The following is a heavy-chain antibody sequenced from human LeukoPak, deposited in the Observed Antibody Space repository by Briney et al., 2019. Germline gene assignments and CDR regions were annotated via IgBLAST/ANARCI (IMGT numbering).Heavy chain of an antibody. D-gene: IGHD3-22*01. J-gene: IGHJ4*02. CDR3: AAALAGTYYYDSSGYYQFDY. CDR1: GFTFSSYA. V-gene: IGHV3-23*01. CDR2: ISGSGGSS. Sequence: GGSLRLSCAASGFTFSSYAMSWVRQAPGKGLEWVSAISGSGGSSYYADSVKGRFTISRDNSKNTLYLQMNSLRAEDTAVYYCAAALAGTYYYDSSGYYQFDYWGQGTLVTVSS.